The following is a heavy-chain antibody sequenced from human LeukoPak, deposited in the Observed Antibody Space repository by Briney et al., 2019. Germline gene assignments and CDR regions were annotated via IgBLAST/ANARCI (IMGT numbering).Heavy chain of an antibody. CDR1: GGTFSSYA. CDR2: IIPIFGTA. D-gene: IGHD5-12*01. CDR3: ARADVDIVAQNV. V-gene: IGHV1-69*01. Sequence: SVKVSCKASGGTFSSYAISWVRQAPGQGLEWMGGIIPIFGTANYAQKFQGRVAITADESTSTAYMELSSLRSEDTAVYYCARADVDIVAQNVWGQGTTVTISS. J-gene: IGHJ6*02.